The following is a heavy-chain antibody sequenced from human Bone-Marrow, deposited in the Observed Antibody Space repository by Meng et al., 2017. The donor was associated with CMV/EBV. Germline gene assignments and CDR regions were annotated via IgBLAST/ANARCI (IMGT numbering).Heavy chain of an antibody. CDR2: IYYSGST. CDR1: GGSISSYY. J-gene: IGHJ6*02. CDR3: ARAGPKYYGAYYYYGMDV. D-gene: IGHD3-3*01. Sequence: EIRSPTRSVPGGSISSYYWSWIRQPPGKGLEWIGYIYYSGSTNYNPSLKSRVTISVDTSKNQFSLKLSSVTAADTAVYYCARAGPKYYGAYYYYGMDVWAQGTTVTVSS. V-gene: IGHV4-59*01.